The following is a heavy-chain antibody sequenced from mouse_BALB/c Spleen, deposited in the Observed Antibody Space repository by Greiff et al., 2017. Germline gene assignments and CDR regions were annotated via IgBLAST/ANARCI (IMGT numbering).Heavy chain of an antibody. CDR1: GFTFSSYA. CDR3: AREDGITYYFDD. CDR2: ISSGGST. V-gene: IGHV5-6-5*01. D-gene: IGHD2-4*01. J-gene: IGHJ2*01. Sequence: EVMLVESGGGLVKPGGSLKLSCAASGFTFSSYAMSWVRQTPEKRLEWVASISSGGSTYYPDSVKGRFTISRDNARNILYLQMSSLRSEDTAMYYCAREDGITYYFDDWGQGTTLTVSS.